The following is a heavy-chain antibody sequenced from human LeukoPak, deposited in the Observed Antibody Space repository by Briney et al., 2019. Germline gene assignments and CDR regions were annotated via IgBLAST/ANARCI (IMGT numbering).Heavy chain of an antibody. CDR3: ARVVSGYSSSWSKTQPLDY. Sequence: ASVTVSCKASGYTFTGYYIHWVRQAPGQGLEWMGWINPNSGGTNYAQKFQGRVTMTRDTSISTAYMELSRLRSDDTAVYYCARVVSGYSSSWSKTQPLDYWGQGTLVTVSS. J-gene: IGHJ4*02. V-gene: IGHV1-2*02. CDR1: GYTFTGYY. CDR2: INPNSGGT. D-gene: IGHD6-13*01.